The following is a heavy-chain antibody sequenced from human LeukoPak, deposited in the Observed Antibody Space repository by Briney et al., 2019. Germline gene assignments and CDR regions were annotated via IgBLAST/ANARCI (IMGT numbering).Heavy chain of an antibody. CDR3: ARELRYSSGWYSDY. Sequence: ASVTVSCKASGYTFTSYGISWVRQAPGQGLEWMGWISAYNGNTNYAQKLQGRVTMTTDTPTSTAYMELRSLRSDDTAVYYCARELRYSSGWYSDYWGQGTLVTVSS. J-gene: IGHJ4*02. D-gene: IGHD6-19*01. CDR2: ISAYNGNT. CDR1: GYTFTSYG. V-gene: IGHV1-18*01.